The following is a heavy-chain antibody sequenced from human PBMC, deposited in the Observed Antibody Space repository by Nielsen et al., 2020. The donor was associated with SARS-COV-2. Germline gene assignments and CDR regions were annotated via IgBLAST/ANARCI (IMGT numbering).Heavy chain of an antibody. V-gene: IGHV3-30-3*01. CDR1: GFTFSSYA. Sequence: GGSLRLSCAASGFTFSSYAMHWVRQAPGKGLEWVAVISYDGSNKYYADSVKGRFTISRDNAKNSMSLQMNSLRVEDTAVYYCARDWSRAFDVWGQGTMVTVSS. CDR3: ARDWSRAFDV. J-gene: IGHJ3*01. CDR2: ISYDGSNK.